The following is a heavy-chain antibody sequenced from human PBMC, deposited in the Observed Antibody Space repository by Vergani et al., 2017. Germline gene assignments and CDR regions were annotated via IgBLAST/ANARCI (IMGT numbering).Heavy chain of an antibody. J-gene: IGHJ4*02. V-gene: IGHV3-48*03. CDR2: ISSSGSTI. Sequence: VQLVESGGGVVQPGRSLRLSCAASGFTFSSYEMNWVRQAPGKGLEWVSYISSSGSTIYYADSVKGRFTISRDNAKNSLYLQMNSLRAEDTAVYYCARDAVFIRMLDWGQGTLVTVSS. D-gene: IGHD3-10*02. CDR3: ARDAVFIRMLD. CDR1: GFTFSSYE.